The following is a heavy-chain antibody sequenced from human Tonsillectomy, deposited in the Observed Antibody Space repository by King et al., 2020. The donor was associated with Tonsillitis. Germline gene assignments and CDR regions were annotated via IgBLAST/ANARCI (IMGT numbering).Heavy chain of an antibody. Sequence: QLQESGSGLLKPSQTLSLTCAVSGGSISSGGYSWSWIRQPPGKGLEWIGYIYHSGSTNYNPSLKSRVTISVDRSKNQFSLKLSSVTAADTAMYYCARDVYGSSRNFNWFDPWGQGTLVTVSS. D-gene: IGHD6-13*01. V-gene: IGHV4-30-2*01. CDR3: ARDVYGSSRNFNWFDP. CDR1: GGSISSGGYS. CDR2: IYHSGST. J-gene: IGHJ5*02.